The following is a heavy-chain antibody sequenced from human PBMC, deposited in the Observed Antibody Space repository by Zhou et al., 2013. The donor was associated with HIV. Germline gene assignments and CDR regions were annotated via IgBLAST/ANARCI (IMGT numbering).Heavy chain of an antibody. CDR2: IIPILGIA. CDR1: GGTFSSYA. D-gene: IGHD4-17*01. Sequence: QVQLVQSGAEVKKPGSSVKVSCKASGGTFSSYAISWVRQAPGQGLEWMGRIIPILGIANYAQKFQGRVTITADKSTSTAYMELSSLRSEDTAVYYCARDTNDYGDYGGDYWGQGTLVTVSS. V-gene: IGHV1-69*04. J-gene: IGHJ4*02. CDR3: ARDTNDYGDYGGDY.